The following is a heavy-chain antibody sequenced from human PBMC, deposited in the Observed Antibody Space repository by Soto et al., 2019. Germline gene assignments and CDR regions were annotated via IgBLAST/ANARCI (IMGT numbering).Heavy chain of an antibody. CDR3: AKRSSSWYRGYFQH. CDR1: GFTFSSYA. CDR2: ISGSGGST. D-gene: IGHD6-13*01. V-gene: IGHV3-23*01. J-gene: IGHJ1*01. Sequence: EVQLLESGGGLVQPGGSLRLSCAASGFTFSSYAMSWVRQAPGKGLEWVSAISGSGGSTYYADSVKGRFTISRDNSKNTLYLQMNSLIAEDMAVYYCAKRSSSWYRGYFQHWGQGTQVTVSA.